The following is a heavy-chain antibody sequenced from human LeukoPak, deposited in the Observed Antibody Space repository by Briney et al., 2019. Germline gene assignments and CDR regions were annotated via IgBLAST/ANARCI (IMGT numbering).Heavy chain of an antibody. V-gene: IGHV4-59*01. CDR3: ARGSVSYYDRGAFDI. CDR1: GGSINSYY. J-gene: IGHJ3*02. CDR2: ISYSGTT. D-gene: IGHD1-26*01. Sequence: SETLSLTCNVSGGSINSYYWSWIRQSPGRGLEWLGYISYSGTTNYNPSLKSRVTMSVDTSKNQFSLKLTSVTAADTALYFCARGSVSYYDRGAFDIWGQGTRVTMSS.